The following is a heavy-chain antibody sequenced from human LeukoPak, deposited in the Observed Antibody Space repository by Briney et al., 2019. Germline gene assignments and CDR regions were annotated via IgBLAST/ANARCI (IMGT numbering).Heavy chain of an antibody. CDR3: AKDPGGSYYLGYFGY. V-gene: IGHV3-30*18. Sequence: GGSLRLSCAASGFTFSSYGMHWVRQAPGKGLEWVAVISYDGSNKYYADSVKGRFTISRDNSKNTLYLQMNSLRAEDTAVYYCAKDPGGSYYLGYFGYWGQGTLVTVSS. J-gene: IGHJ4*02. CDR2: ISYDGSNK. D-gene: IGHD1-26*01. CDR1: GFTFSSYG.